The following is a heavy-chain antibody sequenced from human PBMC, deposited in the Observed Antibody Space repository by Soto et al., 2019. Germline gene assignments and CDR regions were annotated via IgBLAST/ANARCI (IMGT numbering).Heavy chain of an antibody. V-gene: IGHV3-74*01. J-gene: IGHJ4*01. CDR1: GFTFSSYG. CDR3: GRDPSNSTPIDL. D-gene: IGHD4-4*01. Sequence: EVQLVESGGGLVQPGGSLRLSCVTSGFTFSSYGMHLVRHVPGKGLVWVACLSGDGTETRYADSVKRRFSISRDNAKATLYLQMNNLKDEDTGVYFCGRDPSNSTPIDLRGHGALVP. CDR2: LSGDGTET.